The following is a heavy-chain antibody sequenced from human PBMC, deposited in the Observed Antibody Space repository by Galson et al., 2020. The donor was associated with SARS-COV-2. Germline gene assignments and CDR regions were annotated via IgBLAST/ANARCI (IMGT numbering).Heavy chain of an antibody. J-gene: IGHJ4*02. CDR2: IYYSGST. V-gene: IGHV4-39*01. D-gene: IGHD2-2*01. CDR3: ASDLGYCSSTSCNPDY. Sequence: SETLSLTCTVSGGSISSSSYYWGWIRQPPGKGLEWIGSIYYSGSTYYNPSLKSRVTISVDTSKNQFSLKLSSVTAADTAVYYCASDLGYCSSTSCNPDYWGQGTLVTVSS. CDR1: GGSISSSSYY.